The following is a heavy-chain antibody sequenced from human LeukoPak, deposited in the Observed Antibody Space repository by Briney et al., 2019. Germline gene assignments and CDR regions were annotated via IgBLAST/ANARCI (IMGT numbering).Heavy chain of an antibody. V-gene: IGHV4-38-2*02. CDR2: IYHSGNT. CDR3: ARDYYVWGSYRPYYFDY. Sequence: SETLSLTCTVSGYSISSGYYWGWIRQPPGKGLEWIGSIYHSGNTYYNPSLKSRVTISVDTSKNQFSLKLSSVTAADTAVYYCARDYYVWGSYRPYYFDYWGQGTLVTVSS. J-gene: IGHJ4*02. D-gene: IGHD3-16*02. CDR1: GYSISSGYY.